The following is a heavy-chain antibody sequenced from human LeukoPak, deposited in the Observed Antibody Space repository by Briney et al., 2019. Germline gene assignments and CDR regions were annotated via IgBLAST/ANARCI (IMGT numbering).Heavy chain of an antibody. Sequence: GGSLRLSCVASGFTFNNAWMIWVRQAPGKGLEWVGRIKSKAGGGTTDYAAPVKGRFTISRDDSKNTLYLQMNSLKIEDTAVYYYTTGPVTDFYFDYWGQGTLVTVSS. D-gene: IGHD4-17*01. CDR2: IKSKAGGGTT. V-gene: IGHV3-15*01. CDR3: TTGPVTDFYFDY. CDR1: GFTFNNAW. J-gene: IGHJ4*02.